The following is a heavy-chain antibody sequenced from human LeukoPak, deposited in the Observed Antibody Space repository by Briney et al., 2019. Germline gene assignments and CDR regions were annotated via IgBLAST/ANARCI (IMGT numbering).Heavy chain of an antibody. CDR1: GGSFSGYY. CDR2: INHSGST. CDR3: ASYRQLWY. Sequence: SETLSLTCAVYGGSFSGYYWSWIRQPPGKGLEWIGEINHSGSTNYNPSLKSRVTISVDTSKNQFSLKLSSATAADTAVYYCASYRQLWYWGQGTLVTVSS. J-gene: IGHJ4*02. V-gene: IGHV4-34*01. D-gene: IGHD6-6*01.